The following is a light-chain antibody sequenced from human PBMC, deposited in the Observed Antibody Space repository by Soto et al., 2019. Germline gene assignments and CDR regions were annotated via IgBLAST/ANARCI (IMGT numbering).Light chain of an antibody. CDR2: DAS. CDR3: QQYNSYWT. Sequence: DTQMTQSPSTLSASVGDRVTITCRASQSISSWLAWYQQKPGEAPKLLIYDASSLGSGVPSRFSGSGSGTEFTLTISSLQPDDFATYYCQQYNSYWTFGQGTKVDIK. J-gene: IGKJ1*01. V-gene: IGKV1-5*01. CDR1: QSISSW.